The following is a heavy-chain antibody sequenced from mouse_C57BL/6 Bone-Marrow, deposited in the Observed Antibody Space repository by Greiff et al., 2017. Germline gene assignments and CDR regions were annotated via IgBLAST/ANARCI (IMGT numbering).Heavy chain of an antibody. CDR1: GYTFTDYE. D-gene: IGHD3-2*02. V-gene: IGHV1-15*01. CDR2: IDPETGGT. J-gene: IGHJ2*01. Sequence: VQLQQSGAELVRPGASVTLSCKASGYTFTDYEMHWVKQTPVHGLEWIGAIDPETGGTAYNQKFKGKAILTADKSSSTAYMELRSLTSEDSAVYYCYSSGYVRYFDYWGQGTTLTVSS. CDR3: YSSGYVRYFDY.